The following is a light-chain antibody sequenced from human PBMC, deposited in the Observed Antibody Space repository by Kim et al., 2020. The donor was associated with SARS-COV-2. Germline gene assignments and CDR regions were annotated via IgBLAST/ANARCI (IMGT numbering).Light chain of an antibody. CDR2: GKN. J-gene: IGLJ2*01. V-gene: IGLV3-19*01. Sequence: VALGQTVRNTCQGESLRSYYATCDQQKPGQAPIVVIYGKNNRPSGIPDRFSGSSSGNTASLTITGTQAGDEADYYCNSRDSNDNVVFGGGTQLTVL. CDR3: NSRDSNDNVV. CDR1: SLRSYY.